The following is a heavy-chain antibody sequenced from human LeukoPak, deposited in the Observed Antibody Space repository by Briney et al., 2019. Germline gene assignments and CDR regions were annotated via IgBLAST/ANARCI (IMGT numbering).Heavy chain of an antibody. CDR3: ARVGGYCSGGSCYEGWFDP. CDR1: GGTFSSYA. V-gene: IGHV1-69*05. D-gene: IGHD2-15*01. J-gene: IGHJ5*02. Sequence: SXKXSCKASGGTFSSYAISWVRQAPGQGVEWMGRIIPIFGTANYAQKFQGRVTITTDESTSTAYMELSSLRSEDTAVYYCARVGGYCSGGSCYEGWFDPWGQGTLVTVSS. CDR2: IIPIFGTA.